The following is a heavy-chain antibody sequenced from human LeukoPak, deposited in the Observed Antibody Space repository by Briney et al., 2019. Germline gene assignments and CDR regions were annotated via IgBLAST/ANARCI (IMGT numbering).Heavy chain of an antibody. J-gene: IGHJ4*02. Sequence: GASVKVSCKASGYTFTSYYMHWVRQAPGQGLEWMGIINPSGGSTSYAQKFQGRVTMTRDTSTSTAYMELSSLRSEDTAVYYCASLWGSGWPDWGQGTLATVSS. V-gene: IGHV1-46*01. CDR1: GYTFTSYY. CDR2: INPSGGST. CDR3: ASLWGSGWPD. D-gene: IGHD6-19*01.